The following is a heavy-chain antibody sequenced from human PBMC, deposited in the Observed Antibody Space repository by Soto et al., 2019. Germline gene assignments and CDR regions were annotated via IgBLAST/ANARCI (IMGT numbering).Heavy chain of an antibody. CDR2: ISSSSSYI. CDR3: ARDGNCSGGSCPVAY. D-gene: IGHD2-15*01. CDR1: GFTFSSYS. V-gene: IGHV3-21*01. Sequence: PGGALRLSCAASGFTFSSYSMNWVRQAPGKGLEWVSSISSSSSYIYYADSVKGRFTISRDNAKNSLYLQMNSLRAEDTAVYYCARDGNCSGGSCPVAYWGQGTLVTVS. J-gene: IGHJ4*02.